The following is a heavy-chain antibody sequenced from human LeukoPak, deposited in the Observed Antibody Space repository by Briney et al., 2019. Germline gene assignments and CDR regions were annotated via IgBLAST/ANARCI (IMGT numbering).Heavy chain of an antibody. CDR3: VRAVRSQIDS. CDR2: INTKTGIP. D-gene: IGHD3-10*02. Sequence: APVKVSCKASGYTFTSYAMNWVRQAPGQGLEWMGWINTKTGIPTYAQGFTGRFVFSLDTSVTTAYLQINNLKAEDTAVFYCVRAVRSQIDSWGQGTLVTVSS. V-gene: IGHV7-4-1*02. J-gene: IGHJ4*02. CDR1: GYTFTSYA.